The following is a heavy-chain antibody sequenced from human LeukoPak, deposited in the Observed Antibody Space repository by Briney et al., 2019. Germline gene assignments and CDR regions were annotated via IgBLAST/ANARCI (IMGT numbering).Heavy chain of an antibody. J-gene: IGHJ4*02. V-gene: IGHV4-59*01. CDR2: IYYSGST. D-gene: IGHD3-10*01. CDR3: ARAGRSGSIFDY. CDR1: GGSISSYY. Sequence: SETLSLTCTVSGGSISSYYWSWIRQPPGKGLEWIGYIYYSGSTNYNPSLKSRVTISVDTSKNQFSLKLSSVTAADTAVYYCARAGRSGSIFDYWGQGTLVTVSS.